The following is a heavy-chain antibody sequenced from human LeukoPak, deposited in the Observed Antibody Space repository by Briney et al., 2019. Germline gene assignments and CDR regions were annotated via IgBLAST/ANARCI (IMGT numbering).Heavy chain of an antibody. CDR1: GFTFSSYS. CDR3: AREGDGYNSSVY. CDR2: ISSSSSYI. J-gene: IGHJ4*02. D-gene: IGHD5-24*01. Sequence: PGGSLRLSCAASGFTFSSYSMNWVRQAPGKGLEWVSSISSSSSYIYYADSVKGRFTISRDNAKNSLYLQMNSLRAEDTAVYYCAREGDGYNSSVYWGQGTLVTVSS. V-gene: IGHV3-21*01.